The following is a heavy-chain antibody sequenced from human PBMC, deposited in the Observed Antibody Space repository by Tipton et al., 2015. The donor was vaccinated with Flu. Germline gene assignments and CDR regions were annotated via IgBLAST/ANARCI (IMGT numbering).Heavy chain of an antibody. D-gene: IGHD4-11*01. Sequence: TLSLTCTVSGGSIRSGDYYWSWIRQPPGKGLEWIGNVHQAGSTYYNPSLRSRITISLDRPKNQFSLRLTYVTAADTAVYYCARRDYSNYVSEPKNWFDPWGQGTLVTVSS. CDR1: GGSIRSGDYY. CDR3: ARRDYSNYVSEPKNWFDP. J-gene: IGHJ5*02. CDR2: VHQAGST. V-gene: IGHV4-30-4*01.